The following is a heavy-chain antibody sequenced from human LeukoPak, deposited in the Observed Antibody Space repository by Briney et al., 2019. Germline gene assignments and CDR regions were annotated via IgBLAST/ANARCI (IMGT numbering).Heavy chain of an antibody. CDR1: GFTFSSNA. CDR2: SGSGGGT. Sequence: GGSLRLSCTASGFTFSSNALSWVRQAPGKGLEWVSSGSGGGTYFADSVKGRFAVSSDNSKNTLYLQMNSLRAEDTAVYYCAKVRCITDVCWSFDFWGQGTLVTVSS. V-gene: IGHV3-23*01. J-gene: IGHJ4*02. D-gene: IGHD2-8*01. CDR3: AKVRCITDVCWSFDF.